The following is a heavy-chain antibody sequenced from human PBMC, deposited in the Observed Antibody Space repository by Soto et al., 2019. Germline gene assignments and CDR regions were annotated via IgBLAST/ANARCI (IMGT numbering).Heavy chain of an antibody. D-gene: IGHD2-15*01. V-gene: IGHV2-5*02. CDR3: AHRPAYCSGGSGYSGFDY. CDR2: IYWDDDK. CDR1: GFSLSTSGVG. J-gene: IGHJ4*02. Sequence: QITLKESGPTLVKPTQTLTLTCTFSGFSLSTSGVGVGWIRQPPGKALEWLALIYWDDDKRYSPSLKSRLTNTKDTSKNEVVLTMTDMDPVDTATYYCAHRPAYCSGGSGYSGFDYWGQGTLVAVSS.